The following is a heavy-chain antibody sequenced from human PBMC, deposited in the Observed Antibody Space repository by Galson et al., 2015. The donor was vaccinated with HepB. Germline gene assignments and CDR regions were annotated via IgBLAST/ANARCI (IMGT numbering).Heavy chain of an antibody. CDR1: GYTFTSYY. Sequence: SVKVSCKASGYTFTSYYMFWVRQAPGQGLEWMGLINPSGDSATYSQKFQGTVTMIRDTSTSTVYMELSSLRSEDTAVYYCARYSSTMAFDYWGQGTLVTVSS. CDR3: ARYSSTMAFDY. J-gene: IGHJ4*02. V-gene: IGHV1-46*01. CDR2: INPSGDSA. D-gene: IGHD2-2*01.